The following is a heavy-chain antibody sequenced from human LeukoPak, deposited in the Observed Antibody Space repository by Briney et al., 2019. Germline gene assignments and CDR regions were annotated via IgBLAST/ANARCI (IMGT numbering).Heavy chain of an antibody. CDR2: TYYRSQWYY. Sequence: SQTLSLTCVISGDSVSSNIATWNWIRQSPSRGLEWLGRTYYRSQWYYDYAVSVRSRITINPDTSKNQFSLQLSSVTPEDTAVYYCARDRGAYCSGGSCYSRNWFDPWGQGTLVTVSS. CDR1: GDSVSSNIAT. D-gene: IGHD2-15*01. J-gene: IGHJ5*02. CDR3: ARDRGAYCSGGSCYSRNWFDP. V-gene: IGHV6-1*01.